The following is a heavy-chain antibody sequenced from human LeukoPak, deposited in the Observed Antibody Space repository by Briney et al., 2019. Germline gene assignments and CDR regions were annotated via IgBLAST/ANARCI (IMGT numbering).Heavy chain of an antibody. D-gene: IGHD3-22*01. Sequence: GGSLRLSCAASGFIVSSDSMSWVRQAPGKGLEWVSIIDSGGSTYHADSVKGRFTISRDTSKNTLYLQMDSLRAEDTAVYYCARQARAVVINYYYSYMDVWGKGTTVTVSS. CDR1: GFIVSSDS. V-gene: IGHV3-66*02. J-gene: IGHJ6*03. CDR3: ARQARAVVINYYYSYMDV. CDR2: IDSGGST.